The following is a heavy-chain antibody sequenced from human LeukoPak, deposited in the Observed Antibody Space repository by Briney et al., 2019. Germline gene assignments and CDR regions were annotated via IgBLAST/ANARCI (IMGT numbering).Heavy chain of an antibody. CDR3: VHDIPGGEGFQH. CDR1: GFSLTTSGVG. V-gene: IGHV2-5*01. CDR2: IYGNDDK. Sequence: SGPTLVKPTQTLTMTCTFSGFSLTTSGVGVGWIRQPPGKALEWLALIYGNDDKRYSASLRSRLTITKDTSKNQVVLTVTNMDPVDTATYYCVHDIPGGEGFQHWGQGTLVTVSS. J-gene: IGHJ1*01. D-gene: IGHD3-16*01.